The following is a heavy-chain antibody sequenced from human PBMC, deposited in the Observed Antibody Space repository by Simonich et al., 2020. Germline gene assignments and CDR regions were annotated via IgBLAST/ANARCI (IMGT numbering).Heavy chain of an antibody. D-gene: IGHD7-27*01. J-gene: IGHJ6*03. Sequence: QVQLVQSGAEVKKPGASVKVSCKASGYTFTGYDLHWGRQAPGKGLECMEYNNPNSGGTNYAQKFQGRVTMTKDTSISTAYMELSRLRSDDTAVYYCARGALTGDYYYMDVWGKGTTVTVSS. CDR3: ARGALTGDYYYMDV. V-gene: IGHV1-2*02. CDR2: NNPNSGGT. CDR1: GYTFTGYD.